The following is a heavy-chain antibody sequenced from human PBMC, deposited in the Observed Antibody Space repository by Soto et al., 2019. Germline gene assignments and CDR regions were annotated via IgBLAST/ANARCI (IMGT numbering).Heavy chain of an antibody. Sequence: SETLSRTCPLSCGSISSGDYYLSRIRQPPGKGLEWIGYIYYSGSTYYNPSLKSRVTISVDTSKNQFSLKLSSVTAADTAVYYCARTTSLYGMDVWGQGTTVTVSS. CDR1: CGSISSGDYY. J-gene: IGHJ6*02. CDR2: IYYSGST. V-gene: IGHV4-30-4*01. CDR3: ARTTSLYGMDV.